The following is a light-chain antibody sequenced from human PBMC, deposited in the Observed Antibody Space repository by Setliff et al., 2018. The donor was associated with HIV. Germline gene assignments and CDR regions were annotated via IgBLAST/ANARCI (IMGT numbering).Light chain of an antibody. Sequence: QSVLTQPASVSGSPGQSITISCTGTSSDVGGYNYVSWYQQHPGKAPKLIIYEVRNRPSGVSSRFSGSKSGNTASLTISGLQTDDEADYYCSSYAITNTLPFGTGTKVTVL. V-gene: IGLV2-14*01. J-gene: IGLJ1*01. CDR1: SSDVGGYNY. CDR3: SSYAITNTLP. CDR2: EVR.